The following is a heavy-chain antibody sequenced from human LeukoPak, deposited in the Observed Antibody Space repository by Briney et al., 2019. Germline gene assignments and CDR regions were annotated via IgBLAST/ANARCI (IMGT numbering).Heavy chain of an antibody. CDR3: ARGSGYDPIEYYFDY. D-gene: IGHD5-12*01. Sequence: PEASVKVSCKASGGTFSSYAISWVRQAPGQGLEWMGGTIPIFGTANYAQKFQGRVTITADESTSTAYMELSSLRSEDTAVYYCARGSGYDPIEYYFDYWGQGTLVTVSS. J-gene: IGHJ4*02. CDR1: GGTFSSYA. CDR2: TIPIFGTA. V-gene: IGHV1-69*13.